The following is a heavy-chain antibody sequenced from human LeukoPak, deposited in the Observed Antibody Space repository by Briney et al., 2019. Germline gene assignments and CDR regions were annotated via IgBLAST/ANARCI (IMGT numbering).Heavy chain of an antibody. CDR2: ISGSGGST. Sequence: AGGSLRLSCVASGFTFSSYGMHWVRQAPGKGLEWVSAISGSGGSTYYADSVKGRFTISRDNSKNTLYLQMNSLRAEDTAVYYCAKESPMGYDSSGYYYWGQGTLVTVSS. CDR1: GFTFSSYG. V-gene: IGHV3-23*01. J-gene: IGHJ4*02. D-gene: IGHD3-22*01. CDR3: AKESPMGYDSSGYYY.